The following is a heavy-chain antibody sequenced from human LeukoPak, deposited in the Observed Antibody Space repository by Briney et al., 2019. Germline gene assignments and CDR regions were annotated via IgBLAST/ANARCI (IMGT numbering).Heavy chain of an antibody. CDR1: GGPFNGYY. D-gene: IGHD2-21*02. J-gene: IGHJ6*03. CDR3: ARLVVTAPQNYYYMDV. V-gene: IGHV4-34*01. CDR2: INHIGTT. Sequence: SPSETLSLTCNVSGGPFNGYYWTWIRQPPGKGLEWIAEINHIGTTNHNPSLKSRVSVSTDTSKNQFFLRLTSVTAADTALYYCARLVVTAPQNYYYMDVWGEGTTVTVSS.